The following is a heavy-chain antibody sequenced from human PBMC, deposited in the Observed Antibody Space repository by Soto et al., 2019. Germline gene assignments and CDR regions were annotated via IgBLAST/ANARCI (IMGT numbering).Heavy chain of an antibody. D-gene: IGHD3-3*01. Sequence: SVKVSCKASGGTFSSYAISWVRQAPGQGLEWMGGIIPIFGTANYAQKFQGRVTITADESTSTAYMELSSLRSEDTAVYYCARADSHYDFWSGYYIGRWYFDLWGRGTMVTVYS. J-gene: IGHJ2*01. CDR2: IIPIFGTA. V-gene: IGHV1-69*13. CDR3: ARADSHYDFWSGYYIGRWYFDL. CDR1: GGTFSSYA.